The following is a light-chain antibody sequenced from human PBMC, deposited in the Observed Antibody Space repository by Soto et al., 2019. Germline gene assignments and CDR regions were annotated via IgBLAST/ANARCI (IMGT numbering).Light chain of an antibody. J-gene: IGKJ1*01. V-gene: IGKV3-20*01. CDR1: QSISSNS. CDR3: QQYGSSPKT. Sequence: EMVLTQSPGTLSFSPGERATLSCRASQSISSNSLAWYQQKPGQAPRLFIYGASSRATGIPDRFIGSGSGTHFTLTISRLEPEDFALYYCQQYGSSPKTFGQGTKVDIK. CDR2: GAS.